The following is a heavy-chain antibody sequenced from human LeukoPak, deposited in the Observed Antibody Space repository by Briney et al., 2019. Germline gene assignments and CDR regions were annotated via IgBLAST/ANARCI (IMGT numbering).Heavy chain of an antibody. CDR3: ARNFGGSSRYFDY. J-gene: IGHJ4*02. V-gene: IGHV1-2*02. CDR2: ISPNSGGT. Sequence: ASVKVSCKASGYTFTGYFMHWVRLAPGHGIEWMGWISPNSGGTNYAQKFQGRVTMTRDTSISTAYMELSRLTSDDTAVYYCARNFGGSSRYFDYWGQGTLVSVSS. D-gene: IGHD4-23*01. CDR1: GYTFTGYF.